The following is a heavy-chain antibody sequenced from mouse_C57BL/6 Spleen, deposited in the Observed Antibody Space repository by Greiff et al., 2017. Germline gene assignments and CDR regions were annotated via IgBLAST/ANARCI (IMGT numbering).Heavy chain of an antibody. CDR1: GYTFTDYN. CDR3: AMVGRFAY. D-gene: IGHD1-1*02. V-gene: IGHV1-76*01. CDR2: IYPGSGNT. J-gene: IGHJ3*01. Sequence: VQLQQSGAELVRPGASVKLSCKASGYTFTDYNINWVKQRPGQGLEWIARIYPGSGNTNYNEKFKGKASLTGEKSSSTAYMQLSSLTSEDSAVYFCAMVGRFAYWGQETLVTVSA.